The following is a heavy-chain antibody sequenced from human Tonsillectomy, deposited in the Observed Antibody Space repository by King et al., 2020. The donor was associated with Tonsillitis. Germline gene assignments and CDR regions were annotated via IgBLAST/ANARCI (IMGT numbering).Heavy chain of an antibody. CDR2: IYTRWNT. Sequence: VQLQESGPGLVKPSETLSLTCTVSGCSISSYYWSWIRQPAGKGLEWIGRIYTRWNTNYKPSLKSRVTMSVDTSKTQFSLKLRSVTAADTAVYYCARGSSSSWYGVYYYYGMDVWGQGTTVTVSS. J-gene: IGHJ6*02. D-gene: IGHD6-13*01. CDR1: GCSISSYY. V-gene: IGHV4-4*07. CDR3: ARGSSSSWYGVYYYYGMDV.